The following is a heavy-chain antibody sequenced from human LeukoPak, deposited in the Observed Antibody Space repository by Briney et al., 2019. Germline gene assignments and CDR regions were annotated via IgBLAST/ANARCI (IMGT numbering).Heavy chain of an antibody. D-gene: IGHD6-6*01. J-gene: IGHJ6*03. Sequence: SETLSLTCTVSGGSISSRTYYWGWIRQPPGKGLEWIGTIYYSGTTHYNPSLKSRVTISLDTSKNQFSLKLSSVTAADTAIYYCARDFSSSSTVYYYYYMDVWGKGTTVTVSS. CDR1: GGSISSRTYY. V-gene: IGHV4-39*07. CDR3: ARDFSSSSTVYYYYYMDV. CDR2: IYYSGTT.